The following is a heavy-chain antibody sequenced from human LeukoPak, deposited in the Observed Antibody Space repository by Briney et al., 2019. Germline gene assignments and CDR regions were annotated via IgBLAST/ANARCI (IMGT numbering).Heavy chain of an antibody. J-gene: IGHJ4*02. CDR1: GFTFSDYY. CDR2: ISSSISYT. D-gene: IGHD6-19*01. Sequence: GGSLRLSCAASGFTFSDYYMSWIRQAPGKGLEWLSYISSSISYTNYADSVKGRFTISRDNAKNSLYLQMNSLRAEGTAVYYCARAVAGDYFDYWGQGTLVTVSS. V-gene: IGHV3-11*06. CDR3: ARAVAGDYFDY.